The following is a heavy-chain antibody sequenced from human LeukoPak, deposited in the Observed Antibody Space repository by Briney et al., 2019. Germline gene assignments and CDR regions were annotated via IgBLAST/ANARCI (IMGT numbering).Heavy chain of an antibody. V-gene: IGHV3-7*01. CDR2: IKQDGSEE. Sequence: GGSLRLSCAASGFTFSIYWMSWVRQAPGKGLEWVANIKQDGSEEYYVDSVKGRFTISRDNAKNSLYLQMNSLRAEDTTVYYCAREGLWATGFDYWGQGTLSPSP. CDR1: GFTFSIYW. CDR3: AREGLWATGFDY. D-gene: IGHD1-26*01. J-gene: IGHJ4*02.